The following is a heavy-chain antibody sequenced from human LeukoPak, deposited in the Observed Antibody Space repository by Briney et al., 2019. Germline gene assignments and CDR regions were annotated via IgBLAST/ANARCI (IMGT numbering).Heavy chain of an antibody. CDR3: ARDSSGYSGYDAFDI. V-gene: IGHV3-48*03. D-gene: IGHD5-12*01. CDR1: GFTFSSYE. Sequence: PGGSLRLSCAASGFTFSSYEMNWVRQAPGKGLEWVSYISSSGSTIYYADSVKGRFTISRDNAKKSLYLQMNSLRAEDTAVYYCARDSSGYSGYDAFDIWGQGTMVTVSS. J-gene: IGHJ3*02. CDR2: ISSSGSTI.